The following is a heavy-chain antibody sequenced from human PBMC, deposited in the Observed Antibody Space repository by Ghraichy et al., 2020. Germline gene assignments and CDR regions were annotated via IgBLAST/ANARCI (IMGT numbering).Heavy chain of an antibody. CDR3: ARDMIRIAVAGRDYYYGMDV. D-gene: IGHD6-19*01. J-gene: IGHJ6*02. CDR1: GFTFSSYG. CDR2: IWYDGSNK. V-gene: IGHV3-33*01. Sequence: GGSLRLSCAASGFTFSSYGMHWVRQAPGKGLEWVAVIWYDGSNKYYADSVKGRFTISRDNSKNTLYLQMNSLRAEDTAVYYCARDMIRIAVAGRDYYYGMDVWGQGTTVTVSS.